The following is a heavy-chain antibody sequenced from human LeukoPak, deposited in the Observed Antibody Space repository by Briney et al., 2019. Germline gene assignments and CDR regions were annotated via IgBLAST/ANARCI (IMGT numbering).Heavy chain of an antibody. J-gene: IGHJ4*02. D-gene: IGHD2-2*01. Sequence: ASVKVSCKASGYTFTGYYMHWVRQAPGQGLEWMAWINPNSGGTNYAQKFQGRVTMTRDTSITTAYLELSSLRSDDTAVYYCARAVECSSPSCQLDYWGQGTLVTVSS. CDR1: GYTFTGYY. V-gene: IGHV1-2*02. CDR2: INPNSGGT. CDR3: ARAVECSSPSCQLDY.